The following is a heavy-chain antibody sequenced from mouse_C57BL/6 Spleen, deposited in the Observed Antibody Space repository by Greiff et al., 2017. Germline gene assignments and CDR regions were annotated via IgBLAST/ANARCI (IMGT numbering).Heavy chain of an antibody. D-gene: IGHD2-4*01. CDR3: ARGLYYDYANFDY. CDR1: GYTFTSYW. CDR2: IDPNRGGT. J-gene: IGHJ2*01. Sequence: QVQLQQPGAELVKPGASVKLSCKASGYTFTSYWMHWVKQRPGRGLEWIGRIDPNRGGTKYNEKFKSKATLTVDKPSSTAYMQLSSLTSADSAVYYCARGLYYDYANFDYWGQGTTLTVSS. V-gene: IGHV1-72*01.